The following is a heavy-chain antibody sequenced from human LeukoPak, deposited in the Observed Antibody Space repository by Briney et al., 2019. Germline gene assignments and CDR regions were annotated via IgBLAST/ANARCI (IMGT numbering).Heavy chain of an antibody. V-gene: IGHV3-30*02. D-gene: IGHD1-1*01. J-gene: IGHJ4*02. Sequence: PGGSLRLSCAASTLTFSSFGMHWVRQAPCKGLEWVTFIRSDGSDTYYADSVKGRFTISRDNSMNTLYLQKNSLRPEDTAVYYCAKDKGVRYFDYWGQGTLVTVSS. CDR2: IRSDGSDT. CDR3: AKDKGVRYFDY. CDR1: TLTFSSFG.